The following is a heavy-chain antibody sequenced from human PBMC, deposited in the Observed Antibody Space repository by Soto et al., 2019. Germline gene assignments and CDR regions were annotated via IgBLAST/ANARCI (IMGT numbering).Heavy chain of an antibody. CDR1: GYTFTGYY. CDR3: ARDSYYDILTGYCRNAFNI. J-gene: IGHJ3*02. Sequence: QVQLVQSGAEVKKPGASLKVSCKASGYTFTGYYMHWVRQAPGQGLEWMGWINPNSGGTIYAQKLQGSDTMTRDTSINTAYMELSSLRSDDTAVYYCARDSYYDILTGYCRNAFNIWGQGTMVTVSS. D-gene: IGHD3-9*01. V-gene: IGHV1-2*02. CDR2: INPNSGGT.